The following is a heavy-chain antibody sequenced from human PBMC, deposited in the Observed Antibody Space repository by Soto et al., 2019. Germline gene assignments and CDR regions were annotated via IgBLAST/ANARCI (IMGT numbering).Heavy chain of an antibody. D-gene: IGHD3-10*01. CDR2: IWYDGINK. CDR3: ARDPIHGSGLFDA. Sequence: GASLRLSYSRPGVNLCSSRRPRVRQSPGKGLEWVAFIWYDGINKKYADSVKGRFTISRDNSKNMVFLEMNSLRVEDTAVYHCARDPIHGSGLFDAWGQGTLVTLSS. CDR1: GVNLCSSR. J-gene: IGHJ5*02. V-gene: IGHV3-33*01.